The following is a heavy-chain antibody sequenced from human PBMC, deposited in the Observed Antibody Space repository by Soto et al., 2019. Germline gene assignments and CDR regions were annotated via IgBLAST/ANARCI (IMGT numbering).Heavy chain of an antibody. CDR1: GFTFSVFA. D-gene: IGHD7-27*01. V-gene: IGHV3-23*01. Sequence: DVQLLESGGGLVQPGGSLRLSCAASGFTFSVFAMSWVRQAPGKGLELVSTISGRGENTYYADSVKGRFTISRDNSKNTLNLQMNSRRGEDTAVYYCAKDRGTGDYGVNAVDIWGQGTMVTVAS. J-gene: IGHJ3*02. CDR2: ISGRGENT. CDR3: AKDRGTGDYGVNAVDI.